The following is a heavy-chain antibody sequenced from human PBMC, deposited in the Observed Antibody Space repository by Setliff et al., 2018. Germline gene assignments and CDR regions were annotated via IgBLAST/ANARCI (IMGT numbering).Heavy chain of an antibody. CDR1: GFTFTDYG. V-gene: IGHV1-18*01. Sequence: GASVKVSCKSSGFTFTDYGITWVRQVPGQGLEWMGWNNNYNFNTQYAQKFQGRVAMTTDTSTSTAYMELRSLRSDDSAVYYCARINFYVSSGHYYAPDYWGQGTLVTVSS. CDR3: ARINFYVSSGHYYAPDY. CDR2: NNNYNFNT. D-gene: IGHD3-22*01. J-gene: IGHJ4*02.